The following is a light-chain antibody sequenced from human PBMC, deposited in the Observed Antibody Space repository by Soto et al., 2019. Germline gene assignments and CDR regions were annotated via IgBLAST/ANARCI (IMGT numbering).Light chain of an antibody. CDR3: QQSGSTPLT. J-gene: IGKJ4*01. V-gene: IGKV3-15*01. CDR1: QSISSN. CDR2: AAS. Sequence: VLTESPSTLSVSPGAGPTLSCTASQSISSNLAWYQQKPGQTPKLLIYAASTRHIGVPARFSGSGSGTDFTLTISRLQPEDFATYFCQQSGSTPLTFGQGTKVDIK.